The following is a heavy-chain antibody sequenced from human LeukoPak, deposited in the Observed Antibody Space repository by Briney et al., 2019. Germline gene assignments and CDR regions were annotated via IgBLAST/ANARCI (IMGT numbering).Heavy chain of an antibody. CDR3: ATYYYGSGPEK. V-gene: IGHV3-53*01. CDR1: GFTVSSNY. D-gene: IGHD3-10*01. CDR2: LYSDGGT. J-gene: IGHJ4*02. Sequence: GGSLRLSCVASGFTVSSNYMSWVRQAPGKGLEWVSVLYSDGGTYYADSVKGRFSISRDTSKNTVYLQMNSLRDDDTAVYYCATYYYGSGPEKWGQGTLVTVSS.